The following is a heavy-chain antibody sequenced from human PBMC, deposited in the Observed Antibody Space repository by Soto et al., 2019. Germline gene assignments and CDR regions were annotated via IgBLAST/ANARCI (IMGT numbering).Heavy chain of an antibody. J-gene: IGHJ6*02. CDR1: GFTFSSYW. CDR2: IKQDGSEK. D-gene: IGHD6-13*01. CDR3: ARARVWQQLGYYYGMDV. Sequence: GGSLRLSCAASGFTFSSYWMSWVRQAPGKGLEWVANIKQDGSEKYYVDSVKGRFTISRDNAKNSLYLQMNSLRAEDTAVYYCARARVWQQLGYYYGMDVWGQGTTVTVSS. V-gene: IGHV3-7*05.